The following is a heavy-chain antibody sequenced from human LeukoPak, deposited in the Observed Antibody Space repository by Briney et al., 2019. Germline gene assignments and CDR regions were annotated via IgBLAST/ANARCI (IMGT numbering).Heavy chain of an antibody. CDR2: ISDDGTNK. CDR1: GFTFSSYG. J-gene: IGHJ3*02. CDR3: ARDRRKGVVAATHHDSLDI. D-gene: IGHD2-15*01. Sequence: PGGSLRLSCAASGFTFSSYGMHWVRQAPGKGLGWVAVISDDGTNKYYADSVRGRITISRDNSRNTLYLQMNSLKPEDTAVYYCARDRRKGVVAATHHDSLDIWGQGTMVIVSS. V-gene: IGHV3-30*03.